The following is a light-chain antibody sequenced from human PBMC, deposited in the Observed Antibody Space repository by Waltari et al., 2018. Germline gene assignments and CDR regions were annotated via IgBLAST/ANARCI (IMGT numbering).Light chain of an antibody. V-gene: IGKV3-20*01. CDR2: GVS. CDR3: QQYDISPLT. Sequence: EIVLTQSPGTLSLSPGERATLSCRASQTVRTTYLAWYQQKPGQAPTLLIYGVSSRAIDIPDRFSGSGSGTDFSLTISSLEPEDFAVYYCQQYDISPLTFGGGTKVEIK. J-gene: IGKJ4*01. CDR1: QTVRTTY.